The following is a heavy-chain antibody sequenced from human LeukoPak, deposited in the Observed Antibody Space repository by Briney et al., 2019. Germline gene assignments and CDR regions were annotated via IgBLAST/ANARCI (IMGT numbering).Heavy chain of an antibody. CDR2: IGSSSTSI. D-gene: IGHD7-27*01. J-gene: IGHJ3*02. V-gene: IGHV3-21*01. CDR3: ARESGEAFDI. CDR1: GFTFSSYS. Sequence: GGSLRLSCAASGFTFSSYSMNWVRQAPGKGLEWVSAIGSSSTSIYYADSVKGRFTVSRDNAKNSLYLQMNSLRAEDTAVYYCARESGEAFDIWGQGTMVTVSS.